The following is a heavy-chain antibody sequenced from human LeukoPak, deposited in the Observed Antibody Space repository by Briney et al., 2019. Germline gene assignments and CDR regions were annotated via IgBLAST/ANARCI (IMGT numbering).Heavy chain of an antibody. Sequence: GGSLRLSCAASGFTFSSYSMNWVRQAPGKGLEWVSYISSSSSTIYYADSVKGRFTISRDNSKDTLCLQMNPLRGEDTAVYYCAKADSSGWSTFDYWGQGTLVTVSS. V-gene: IGHV3-48*01. J-gene: IGHJ4*02. CDR2: ISSSSSTI. D-gene: IGHD6-19*01. CDR3: AKADSSGWSTFDY. CDR1: GFTFSSYS.